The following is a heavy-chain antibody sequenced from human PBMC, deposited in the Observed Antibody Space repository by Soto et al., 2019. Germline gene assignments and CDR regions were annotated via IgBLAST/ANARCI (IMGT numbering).Heavy chain of an antibody. D-gene: IGHD4-4*01. CDR3: ASLQYNWFDP. CDR1: GGSISSYY. Sequence: SETLSLTCTVSGGSISSYYWSWIRQPPGKGLEWIGYIYYSGSTNYNPSLKSRVTISVDTSKNQFSLKLSSVTAADTAVYYCASLQYNWFDPWGQGTLVTVSS. J-gene: IGHJ5*02. V-gene: IGHV4-59*01. CDR2: IYYSGST.